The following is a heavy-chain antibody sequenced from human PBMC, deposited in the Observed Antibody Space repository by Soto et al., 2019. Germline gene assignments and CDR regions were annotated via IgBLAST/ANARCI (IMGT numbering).Heavy chain of an antibody. CDR1: GGSISSGDYY. CDR3: ARVGLSGYYDSSGYRDY. Sequence: SETLSLTCTVSGGSISSGDYYWSWIRQPPGKGLEWIGYIYYSGSTYYNPSLKSRVTISVDTSKNQFSLKLSSVTAADTAVYYCARVGLSGYYDSSGYRDYWGQGTLVTVSS. J-gene: IGHJ4*02. D-gene: IGHD3-22*01. CDR2: IYYSGST. V-gene: IGHV4-30-4*01.